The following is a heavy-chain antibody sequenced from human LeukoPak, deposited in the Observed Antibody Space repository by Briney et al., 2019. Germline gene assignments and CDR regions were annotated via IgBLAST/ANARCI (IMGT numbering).Heavy chain of an antibody. CDR3: ATGYSSGWYFYFQH. CDR2: IKQDGSEK. V-gene: IGHV3-7*01. CDR1: GLTFNKYW. Sequence: PGGSLGLSCEASGLTFNKYWMTWVRQAPGKGLEWVANIKQDGSEKNYVDSVKGRFTISRDNAKNSLSLRMNSLSAEDTAVYYCATGYSSGWYFYFQHWGQGSLVSVSS. J-gene: IGHJ1*01. D-gene: IGHD6-19*01.